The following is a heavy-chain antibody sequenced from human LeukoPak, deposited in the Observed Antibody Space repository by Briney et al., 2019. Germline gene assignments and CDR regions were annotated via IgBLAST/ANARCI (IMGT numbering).Heavy chain of an antibody. CDR3: ARRSGAFDI. Sequence: SETLSLTCSVSGDSVSSAGYHWSWIRQAPGKGLEWIGHSGSPSYNPSLKSRVMISIDTSKNQFSLKVSTVTAADTAVYYCARRSGAFDIWGQGTMVTVSS. CDR2: SGSP. V-gene: IGHV4-61*08. J-gene: IGHJ3*02. CDR1: GDSVSSAGYH.